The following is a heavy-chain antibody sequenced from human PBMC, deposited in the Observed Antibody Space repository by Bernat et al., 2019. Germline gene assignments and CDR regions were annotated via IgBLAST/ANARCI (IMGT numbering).Heavy chain of an antibody. D-gene: IGHD6-13*01. CDR1: GGSFSGYY. Sequence: QVQLQQWGAGLLKPSETLSLTCAVYGGSFSGYYWSWIRQPPGKGLEWIGEINHSGSTNYNPSLKSRVTISVHTSKNQFSLKLSSVTTADTAVYYCARGGIWYEYYYYYMDVWGKGTTVTVSS. J-gene: IGHJ6*03. CDR2: INHSGST. CDR3: ARGGIWYEYYYYYMDV. V-gene: IGHV4-34*01.